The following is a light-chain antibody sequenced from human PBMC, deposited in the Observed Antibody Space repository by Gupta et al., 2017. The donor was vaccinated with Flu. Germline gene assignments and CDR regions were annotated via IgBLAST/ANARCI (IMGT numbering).Light chain of an antibody. CDR2: NTD. Sequence: VLTQSPATLSLSLGERATLSCGASQPISGTYVAWYQQRLGQAPSLLMYNTDRRATGISDRFNGSGSGTEFTLAISRLEPEDSAVYYCQHDDDSLTFGQGTKLEI. CDR3: QHDDDSLT. V-gene: IGKV3D-20*01. J-gene: IGKJ2*01. CDR1: QPISGTY.